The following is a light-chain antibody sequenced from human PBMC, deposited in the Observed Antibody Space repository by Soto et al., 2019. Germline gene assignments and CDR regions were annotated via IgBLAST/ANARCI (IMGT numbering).Light chain of an antibody. J-gene: IGKJ1*01. CDR2: AAS. CDR3: QQSYSTPKT. V-gene: IGKV1-39*01. CDR1: QSISSY. Sequence: DIRITTSPSSLSASVGDRVTITCRASQSISSYLNWYQQKPGKAPKLLIYAASSLQSGVPSRFSGSGSGTDFTLTISSLQPEAFATYYCQQSYSTPKTLGQGTKV.